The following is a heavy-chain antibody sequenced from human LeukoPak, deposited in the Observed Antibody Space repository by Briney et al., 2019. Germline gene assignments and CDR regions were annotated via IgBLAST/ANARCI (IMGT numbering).Heavy chain of an antibody. CDR1: GGSISSGGYS. V-gene: IGHV4-30-2*01. CDR2: INHSGST. CDR3: ARGPHSAYYYYYYGMDV. Sequence: SQTLSLTCAVSGGSISSGGYSWSWIRQPPGKGLEWIGEINHSGSTNYNPSLKSRVTISVDTSKNQFSLKLSSVTAADTAVYYCARGPHSAYYYYYYGMDVWGQGTTVTVSS. J-gene: IGHJ6*02.